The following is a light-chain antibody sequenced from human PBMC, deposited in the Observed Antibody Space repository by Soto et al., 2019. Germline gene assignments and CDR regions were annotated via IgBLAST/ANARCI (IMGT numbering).Light chain of an antibody. Sequence: QSALTQPASVSGSPGQSITISCTGSGSDVGRYNYVSWYQQHPGKAPKLILYDVANRPSGISDRFSGSKSGNTASLTISGLQAEDEADYCSSYTSSSTPYVFGTGTKLTVL. J-gene: IGLJ1*01. CDR3: SSYTSSSTPYV. V-gene: IGLV2-14*01. CDR2: DVA. CDR1: GSDVGRYNY.